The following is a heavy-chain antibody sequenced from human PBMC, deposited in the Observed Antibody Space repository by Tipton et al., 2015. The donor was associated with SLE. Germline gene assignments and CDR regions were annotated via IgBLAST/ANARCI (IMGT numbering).Heavy chain of an antibody. D-gene: IGHD1-20*01. V-gene: IGHV4-39*07. Sequence: TLSLTCPVSGGSVSSASHFWDWIRQPPGKGLEWIGTIYHSGSTNYNPSLHSRVTISLDTSKNQFSLRLTSMTAADTAVYYCASHRITGTDPFDYWGQGTLVTVSS. J-gene: IGHJ4*02. CDR1: GGSVSSASHF. CDR2: IYHSGST. CDR3: ASHRITGTDPFDY.